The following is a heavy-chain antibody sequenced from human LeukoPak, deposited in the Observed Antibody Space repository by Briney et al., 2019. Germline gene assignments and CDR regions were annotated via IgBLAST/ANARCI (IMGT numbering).Heavy chain of an antibody. V-gene: IGHV1-18*01. D-gene: IGHD5-24*01. Sequence: ASVKVSCKASGYTFTSYGISWVRQAPGQGLEWMGWISAYNGNTNYAQKLQGRVTMTRDTSASTAYMELSSLTSEDTAVYYCARGRWSATTASYYLDFWGQGTLVTVSS. CDR3: ARGRWSATTASYYLDF. CDR1: GYTFTSYG. J-gene: IGHJ4*02. CDR2: ISAYNGNT.